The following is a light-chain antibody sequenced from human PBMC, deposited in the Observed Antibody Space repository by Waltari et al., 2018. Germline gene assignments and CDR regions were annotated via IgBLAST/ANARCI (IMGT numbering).Light chain of an antibody. Sequence: QSALTQPASVSGSPGQSITISCTGTSRDGGHYDWVSWYQQHPGKAPKVVIFDVSYRPSGVSNRFSGSKSGNTASLTISGLQAEDEADYYCTSYTSSHSLVFGTGTKVTVL. CDR1: SRDGGHYDW. V-gene: IGLV2-14*03. CDR3: TSYTSSHSLV. J-gene: IGLJ1*01. CDR2: DVS.